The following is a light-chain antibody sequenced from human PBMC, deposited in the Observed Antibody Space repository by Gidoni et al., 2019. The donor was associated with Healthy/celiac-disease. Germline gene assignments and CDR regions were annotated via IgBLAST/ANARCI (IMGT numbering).Light chain of an antibody. V-gene: IGKV3-11*01. J-gene: IGKJ2*03. CDR3: QQRSNR. CDR2: DAS. CDR1: QSVSSY. Sequence: ELVLTPSPATLSLSPGERATLSCRASQSVSSYLAWYQQKPGQAPRLLIYDASNRATGIPARFSGSGSGTDFTLTISRLEPEDFAVYYCQQRSNRFGQGTKLEIK.